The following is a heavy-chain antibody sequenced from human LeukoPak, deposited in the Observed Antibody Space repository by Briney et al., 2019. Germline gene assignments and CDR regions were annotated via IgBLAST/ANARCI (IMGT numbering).Heavy chain of an antibody. D-gene: IGHD2-15*01. V-gene: IGHV4-39*01. CDR1: GGSISSSSYY. CDR3: ARSAPVGGSSRRYYYYGMDV. Sequence: SETLSLTCTVSGGSISSSSYYWGWIRQPPGKGLEWIGSIYCSGSTYYNPSLKSRVTISVDTSKNQFSLKLSSVTAADTAVYYCARSAPVGGSSRRYYYYGMDVWGQGTTVTVCS. J-gene: IGHJ6*02. CDR2: IYCSGST.